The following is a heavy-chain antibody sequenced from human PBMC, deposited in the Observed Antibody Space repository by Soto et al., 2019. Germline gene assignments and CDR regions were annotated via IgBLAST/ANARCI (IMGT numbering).Heavy chain of an antibody. Sequence: ASVKVSCKASGYTFTSYGISWVRQAPGQGLEWMGWISAYNGNTNYAQKLQGRVTMTTDTSTSTAYMELRSLRSDDTAVYYCASVPAAGTRGYYYYGMDVWGQGTTVTVSS. CDR1: GYTFTSYG. J-gene: IGHJ6*02. V-gene: IGHV1-18*01. CDR2: ISAYNGNT. D-gene: IGHD6-13*01. CDR3: ASVPAAGTRGYYYYGMDV.